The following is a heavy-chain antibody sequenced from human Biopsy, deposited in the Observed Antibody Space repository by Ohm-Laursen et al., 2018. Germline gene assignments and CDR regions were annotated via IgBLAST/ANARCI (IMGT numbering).Heavy chain of an antibody. CDR1: GYTFTSYE. J-gene: IGHJ5*02. CDR2: MNPDSGNT. Sequence: ASVKVSCKTSGYTFTSYEIHWVRQATGQGLEWMGWMNPDSGNTGYAQSFQGRVTMTRNTSIGTAYMELSSLRSEDTAVYFCARADPPLFYYGSGSSNWFDPWGQGTLVTVSS. D-gene: IGHD3-10*01. V-gene: IGHV1-8*01. CDR3: ARADPPLFYYGSGSSNWFDP.